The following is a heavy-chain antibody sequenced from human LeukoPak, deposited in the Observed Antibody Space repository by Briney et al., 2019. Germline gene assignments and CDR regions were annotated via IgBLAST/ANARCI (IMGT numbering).Heavy chain of an antibody. Sequence: GGSLRLSCAASGFTFSSYSMNWVRQAPGKGLEWVSAISGSGGSTYYADSAKGRFTISRDNSKNTLYLQMNSLRAEDTAVYYCAKPYSSSWYEWDAFDIWGQGTMVTVSS. CDR3: AKPYSSSWYEWDAFDI. V-gene: IGHV3-23*01. CDR2: ISGSGGST. D-gene: IGHD6-13*01. CDR1: GFTFSSYS. J-gene: IGHJ3*02.